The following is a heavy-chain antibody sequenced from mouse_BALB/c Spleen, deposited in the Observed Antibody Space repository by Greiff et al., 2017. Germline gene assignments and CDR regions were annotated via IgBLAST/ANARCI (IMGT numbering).Heavy chain of an antibody. J-gene: IGHJ3*01. V-gene: IGHV1-54*01. Sequence: QVQLQQSGAELVRPGTSVKVSCKASGYAFTNYLIEWVKQRPGQGLEWIGVINPGSGGTNYNEKFKGKATLTADKSSSTAYMQLSSLTSDDPAVYFCARHYDYDLAWFAYWGQGTLVTVSA. CDR1: GYAFTNYL. CDR3: ARHYDYDLAWFAY. D-gene: IGHD2-4*01. CDR2: INPGSGGT.